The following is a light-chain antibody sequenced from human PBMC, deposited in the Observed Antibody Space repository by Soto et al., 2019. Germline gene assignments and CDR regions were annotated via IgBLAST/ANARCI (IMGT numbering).Light chain of an antibody. CDR2: DAS. CDR3: QQYNTYPWT. J-gene: IGKJ1*01. V-gene: IGKV1-5*01. CDR1: QSISSW. Sequence: IQMTQARSTLAASLGDRFTITYQASQSISSWLAWYHQKPRKAPKLLIYDASSLESGVQSRFSGSGSGTEFTLTISSLQPDHFATYYCQQYNTYPWTFGQGTKVDI.